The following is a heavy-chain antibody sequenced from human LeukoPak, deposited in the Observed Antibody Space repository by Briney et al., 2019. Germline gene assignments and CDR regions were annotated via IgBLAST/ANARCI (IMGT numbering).Heavy chain of an antibody. CDR2: INHSGST. J-gene: IGHJ3*02. CDR1: GGSFSGYY. Sequence: PSETLSLTCAVYGGSFSGYYWSWIRQPPGKGLEWIGEINHSGSTNYNPSLKSRVTISVGTSKNQFSLRLSSVTAADTAVYYCARGGYSYGFKDFDIWGQGTKVTVSS. D-gene: IGHD5-18*01. V-gene: IGHV4-34*01. CDR3: ARGGYSYGFKDFDI.